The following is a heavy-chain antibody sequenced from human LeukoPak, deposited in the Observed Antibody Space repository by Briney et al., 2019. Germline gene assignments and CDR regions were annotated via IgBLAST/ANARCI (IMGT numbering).Heavy chain of an antibody. CDR1: GGSISSSNW. CDR2: IYHSGST. D-gene: IGHD3-9*01. J-gene: IGHJ4*02. CDR3: ARAVLEQRNYDILTGYFDY. Sequence: SETLSLTCAASGGSISSSNWWSWVRQPPGKGLEGIGEIYHSGSTNYNPSLKSRVTISVDKSKNQFSLKLSSVTAADTAVYYCARAVLEQRNYDILTGYFDYWGQGTLVTVSS. V-gene: IGHV4-4*02.